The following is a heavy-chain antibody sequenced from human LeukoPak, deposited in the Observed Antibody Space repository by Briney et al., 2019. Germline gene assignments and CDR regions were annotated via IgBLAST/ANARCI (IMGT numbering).Heavy chain of an antibody. CDR1: GYTFTSYY. Sequence: ASVKVSCKASGYTFTSYYMHWVRQAPGQGLEWMGIINPSGGSTSYAQKFQGRVTMTRDMSTSTVYMELSSLRSEDTAVYYCARADRITMVRAATVWFDPWGQGTLVTVSS. J-gene: IGHJ5*02. V-gene: IGHV1-46*01. CDR3: ARADRITMVRAATVWFDP. CDR2: INPSGGST. D-gene: IGHD3-10*01.